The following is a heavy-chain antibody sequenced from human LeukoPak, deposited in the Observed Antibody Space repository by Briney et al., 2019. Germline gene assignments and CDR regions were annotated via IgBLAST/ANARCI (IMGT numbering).Heavy chain of an antibody. Sequence: ASVKVSCKASGYTFTGYDMHWVRQAPGQGLEWRGWINPNSGGTNYAHKFHGRVTMTRATSISTAYMPLRSLRCDDTAVYYCARAGRGSSGYQDYWGQGTLVTVSS. CDR2: INPNSGGT. CDR1: GYTFTGYD. D-gene: IGHD3-22*01. J-gene: IGHJ4*02. CDR3: ARAGRGSSGYQDY. V-gene: IGHV1-2*07.